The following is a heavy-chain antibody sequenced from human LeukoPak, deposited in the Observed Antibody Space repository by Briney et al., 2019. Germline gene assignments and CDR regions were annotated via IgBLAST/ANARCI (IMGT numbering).Heavy chain of an antibody. V-gene: IGHV5-51*01. Sequence: GESLKISCKGSGYSFTSYWIGWVRQMPGKGLEWMGIIYPSDSDTRYSPSFQGQVTISADKSISTAYLQWSSLKASDTDMYYCARQGSYCTNGVCYPTPYYYYMDVWGKGTTVTVSS. CDR2: IYPSDSDT. D-gene: IGHD2-8*01. J-gene: IGHJ6*03. CDR1: GYSFTSYW. CDR3: ARQGSYCTNGVCYPTPYYYYMDV.